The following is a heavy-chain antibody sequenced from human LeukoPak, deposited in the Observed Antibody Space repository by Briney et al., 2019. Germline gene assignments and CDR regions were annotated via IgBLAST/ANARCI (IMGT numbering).Heavy chain of an antibody. V-gene: IGHV3-21*01. CDR2: ISSSSSYI. Sequence: GGSLRLSCAASGFTFSSYSMNWVRQAPGKGLEWVSSISSSSSYIYYADSVKGRFTISRDNAKNSLYLQMNSLRAEDTAVYYCARRSGYYYGMDVWGQGTTVTVSS. D-gene: IGHD1-26*01. J-gene: IGHJ6*02. CDR1: GFTFSSYS. CDR3: ARRSGYYYGMDV.